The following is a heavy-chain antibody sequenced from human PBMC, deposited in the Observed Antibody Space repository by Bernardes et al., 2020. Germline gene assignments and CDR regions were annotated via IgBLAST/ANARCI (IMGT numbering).Heavy chain of an antibody. J-gene: IGHJ4*02. CDR1: GFTFSDHY. Sequence: GGSLRLSCAASGFTFSDHYMAWIRQAPGKGLEWVSSISTGGVTTFYADSVKGRFTISRDNANNSLYLQMNSLSPEDTAVYYCARDRNHYDYWGQGTLVTVSS. CDR2: ISTGGVTT. V-gene: IGHV3-11*01. CDR3: ARDRNHYDY.